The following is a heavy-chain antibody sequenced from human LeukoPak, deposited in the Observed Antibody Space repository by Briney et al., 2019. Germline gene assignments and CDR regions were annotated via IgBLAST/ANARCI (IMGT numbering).Heavy chain of an antibody. D-gene: IGHD2-15*01. J-gene: IGHJ6*02. CDR2: VLSGGTDK. CDR1: GFTFSSYA. CDR3: TKGRSGGYQHCGMDV. Sequence: GGSLRLSCAAYGFTFSSYAMHWVRQAPGKGLEWVAVVLSGGTDKFYADSVKGRFTIPRDNAKNSLYLQMNSLRAEDTALYYCTKGRSGGYQHCGMDVWGRGTTVTVSS. V-gene: IGHV3-30-3*01.